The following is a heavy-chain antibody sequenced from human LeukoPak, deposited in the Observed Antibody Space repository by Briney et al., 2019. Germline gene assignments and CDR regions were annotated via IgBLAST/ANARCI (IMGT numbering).Heavy chain of an antibody. Sequence: GGSLRLSCAASGFTFSNNAMHWVRQAPGKGLEWVALISYDGSNKHYADSVKGRFTISRDNSKNTLYLQMNSLKTEDTAAYYCKVILEWSTEVCYWGQGTLVTVSS. CDR3: KVILEWSTEVCY. CDR2: ISYDGSNK. V-gene: IGHV3-30*03. D-gene: IGHD3-3*01. CDR1: GFTFSNNA. J-gene: IGHJ4*02.